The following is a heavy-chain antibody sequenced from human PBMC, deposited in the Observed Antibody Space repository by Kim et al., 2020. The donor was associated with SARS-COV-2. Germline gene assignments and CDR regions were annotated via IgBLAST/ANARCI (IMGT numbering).Heavy chain of an antibody. CDR3: ARDPRVREGYFDD. CDR1: GFTFSNDG. CDR2: IWYDGSNE. J-gene: IGHJ4*02. Sequence: GGSRRLSCAASGFTFSNDGMHWVRQAPGKGLEWVALIWYDGSNEHYADSGKGRFTISRDNSKNTVYLQMSSQRVEDTVVSDCARDPRVREGYFDDWGQG. V-gene: IGHV3-33*01. D-gene: IGHD2-21*01.